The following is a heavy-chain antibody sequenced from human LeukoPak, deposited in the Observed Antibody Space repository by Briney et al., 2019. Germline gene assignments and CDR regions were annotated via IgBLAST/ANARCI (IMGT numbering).Heavy chain of an antibody. Sequence: GGSLRLSCAASGFTFSSYWLHWVRQAPGKGLVWASHINGGGSSTTYADSVRGRFTISRDNAKNTLYLQMNSLRAEDTAVYYCARDRGYSVDYWGQGTLVTVSS. J-gene: IGHJ4*02. CDR2: INGGGSST. CDR3: ARDRGYSVDY. D-gene: IGHD5-18*01. CDR1: GFTFSSYW. V-gene: IGHV3-74*01.